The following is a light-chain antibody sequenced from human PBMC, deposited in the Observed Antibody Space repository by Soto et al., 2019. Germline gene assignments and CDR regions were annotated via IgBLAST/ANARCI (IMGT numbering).Light chain of an antibody. Sequence: DIQMTQSPPSLSASVGDRVTITCQASHDIGNSLNWYQDKPGQAPKLVIYDAYNLETGVPSTFSGNGYGADFTFTISSLRPEDIATYYCQKSDHLPLFGPGSMVDVK. J-gene: IGKJ3*01. CDR3: QKSDHLPL. CDR1: HDIGNS. CDR2: DAY. V-gene: IGKV1-33*01.